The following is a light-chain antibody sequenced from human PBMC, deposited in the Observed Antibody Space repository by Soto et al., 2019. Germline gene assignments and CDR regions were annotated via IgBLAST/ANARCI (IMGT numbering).Light chain of an antibody. V-gene: IGLV2-14*03. Sequence: QSALTQPASLSGSPGQSITISCTGSSNDIGSYNYVSWYQQHPGKAPKLIIFDVSNRPSGVSNRFSGSRSGNTASLTISQLQTEDEADYSCHSYQLIGGGTKLTVL. J-gene: IGLJ2*01. CDR2: DVS. CDR1: SNDIGSYNY. CDR3: HSYQL.